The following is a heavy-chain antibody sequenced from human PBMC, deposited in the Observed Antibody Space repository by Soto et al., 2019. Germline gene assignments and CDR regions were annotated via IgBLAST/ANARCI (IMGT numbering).Heavy chain of an antibody. CDR2: ISSSSSTI. Sequence: EVQLVESGGGLVQPGGSLRLSCAASGFTFSSYGMIWVRQAPGKGLAWVSYISSSSSTIYYEDSVKGLFTISRDNAKNSLYLQINSRRDEDTAVYYRPIYDYGGNSYYYCMDFLGQGTTVTGSS. J-gene: IGHJ6*02. CDR3: PIYDYGGNSYYYCMDF. V-gene: IGHV3-48*02. D-gene: IGHD4-17*01. CDR1: GFTFSSYG.